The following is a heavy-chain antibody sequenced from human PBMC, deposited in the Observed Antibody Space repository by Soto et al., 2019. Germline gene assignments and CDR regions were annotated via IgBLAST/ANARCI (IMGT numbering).Heavy chain of an antibody. D-gene: IGHD3-10*01. V-gene: IGHV3-30-3*01. Sequence: PGGSLSLSCAASGFTFSSYAMHWVRQAPGKGLEWVAVISYDGSNKYYADSVKGRFTISRDNSKNTLYLQMNSLRAEDTAVYYCARSVEDVLLWFGELHLPSDYYYGMDVWGQGTTVTVSS. J-gene: IGHJ6*02. CDR1: GFTFSSYA. CDR3: ARSVEDVLLWFGELHLPSDYYYGMDV. CDR2: ISYDGSNK.